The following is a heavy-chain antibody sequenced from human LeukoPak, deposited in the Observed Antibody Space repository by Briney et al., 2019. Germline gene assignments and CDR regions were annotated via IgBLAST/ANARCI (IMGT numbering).Heavy chain of an antibody. CDR2: INHSGST. CDR1: GGSFSGHY. J-gene: IGHJ4*02. CDR3: ARVHGEVSDEIFHYFDY. V-gene: IGHV4-34*01. D-gene: IGHD3-10*01. Sequence: PSETLSLTCAVYGGSFSGHYWSWIRQPPGKGLEWIGEINHSGSTNYNPSLESRVTISVDTSKNHFSLKLSSVTAADTAVYYCARVHGEVSDEIFHYFDYWGQGTPATVSS.